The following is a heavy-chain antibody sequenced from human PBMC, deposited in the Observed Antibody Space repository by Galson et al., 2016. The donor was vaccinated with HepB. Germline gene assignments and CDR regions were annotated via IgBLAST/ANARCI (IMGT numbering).Heavy chain of an antibody. D-gene: IGHD1-1*01. V-gene: IGHV1-46*01. J-gene: IGHJ4*02. Sequence: SVKVSCKASGYPFTMYYMNWVRKAPGQGLEWMGIINPSGGRTTYAQKFQGRVTLTRDTSTNTVYMDLRSLRSEDTAVYYCARARSSPGRIDSWDQGTLVTVSS. CDR2: INPSGGRT. CDR1: GYPFTMYY. CDR3: ARARSSPGRIDS.